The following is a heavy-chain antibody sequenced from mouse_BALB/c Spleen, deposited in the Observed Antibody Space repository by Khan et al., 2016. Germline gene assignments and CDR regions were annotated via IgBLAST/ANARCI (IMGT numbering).Heavy chain of an antibody. Sequence: VQLKESGPGLVKPSQSLSLTCTVTGYSITSDYAWNWIRQFPGNKLEWMGYISYSGSTSYNPSLKSRISITRDTSKNQFFLQLNSVTTEDTATYYCARRYDGYTWFAYWGQGTLVTVSA. CDR3: ARRYDGYTWFAY. D-gene: IGHD2-3*01. V-gene: IGHV3-2*02. CDR1: GYSITSDYA. J-gene: IGHJ3*01. CDR2: ISYSGST.